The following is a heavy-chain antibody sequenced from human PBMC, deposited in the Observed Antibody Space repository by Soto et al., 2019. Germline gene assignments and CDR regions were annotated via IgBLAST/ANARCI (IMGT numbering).Heavy chain of an antibody. J-gene: IGHJ4*02. D-gene: IGHD4-17*01. Sequence: QVQLVESGGGVVQHGRSLRLSCAASGFTFSSYGMHWVRQAPGKGLEWVAVISYDGSNKYYADSVKGRFTISRDNSKNTLYLQMNSLRAEDTAVYYCAILTVTTGDRDYWGQGTLVTVSS. CDR3: AILTVTTGDRDY. CDR2: ISYDGSNK. CDR1: GFTFSSYG. V-gene: IGHV3-30*03.